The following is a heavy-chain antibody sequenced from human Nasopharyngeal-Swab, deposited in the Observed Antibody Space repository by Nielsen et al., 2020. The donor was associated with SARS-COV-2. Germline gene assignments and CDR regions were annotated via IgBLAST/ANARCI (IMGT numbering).Heavy chain of an antibody. CDR2: ISSSSYI. CDR3: ARDKVGIAAAGPPNWFDP. Sequence: GESLKISCAASGFTFSSYSMNWVRQAPGKGLEWVSSISSSSYIYYADSVKGRFTISRDNAKNSLYLQMNSLRAEDTAVYYCARDKVGIAAAGPPNWFDPWGQGTLVTVSS. CDR1: GFTFSSYS. J-gene: IGHJ5*02. D-gene: IGHD6-13*01. V-gene: IGHV3-21*01.